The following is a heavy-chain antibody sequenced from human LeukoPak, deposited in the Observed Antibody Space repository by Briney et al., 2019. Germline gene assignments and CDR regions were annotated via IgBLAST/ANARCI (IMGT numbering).Heavy chain of an antibody. V-gene: IGHV4-4*07. CDR1: GGSISSYY. CDR3: ARAWQWLPLDS. Sequence: PSETLSLTCTVSGGSISSYYWSWIRQPAGKGLEWIGRIHTSGSTNYNPSIKSRVIMSVDTSKNQFSLKVTSVTAADAAVYYCARAWQWLPLDSWGQGTLVTVSS. CDR2: IHTSGST. D-gene: IGHD6-19*01. J-gene: IGHJ4*02.